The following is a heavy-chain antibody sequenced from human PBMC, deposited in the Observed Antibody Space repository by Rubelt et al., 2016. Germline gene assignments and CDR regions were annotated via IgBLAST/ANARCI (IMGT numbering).Heavy chain of an antibody. CDR2: ISSSSSTI. D-gene: IGHD2-15*01. J-gene: IGHJ4*02. V-gene: IGHV3-11*04. CDR1: TFSDYY. CDR3: ARVQVVGTPDY. Sequence: TFSDYYMSWIRQAPGKGLEWVSYISSSSSTIYYADSVKGRFTISRDNAKNSLYLQMNSLRAEDTAVYYCARVQVVGTPDYWGQGTLVTVSS.